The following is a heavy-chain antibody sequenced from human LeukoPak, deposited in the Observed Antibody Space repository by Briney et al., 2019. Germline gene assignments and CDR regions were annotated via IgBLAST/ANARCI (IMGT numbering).Heavy chain of an antibody. V-gene: IGHV1-2*02. CDR3: ARELRFLEWLGGWFDP. J-gene: IGHJ5*02. D-gene: IGHD3-3*01. CDR1: GGTFSSYA. Sequence: ASVKVSCKASGGTFSSYAISWVRQAPGQGLEWMGWINPNSGGTNYAQKFQGRVTMTRDTSISTAYMELSRLRSDDTAVYYCARELRFLEWLGGWFDPWGQGTLVTVSS. CDR2: INPNSGGT.